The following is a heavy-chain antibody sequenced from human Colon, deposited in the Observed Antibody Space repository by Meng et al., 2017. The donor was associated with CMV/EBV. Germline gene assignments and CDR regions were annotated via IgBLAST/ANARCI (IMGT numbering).Heavy chain of an antibody. Sequence: SETLSLTCSVSGDSMGNYYWTWIRQTPGKGLEWIGYIHHSGNSNYSPSLKSRVTMSIDTSNNQFSLKLSSVTAADTAVYYCARDRSIMITSGATHDMDVWGQGTTVTVSS. J-gene: IGHJ6*02. CDR1: GDSMGNYY. CDR2: IHHSGNS. CDR3: ARDRSIMITSGATHDMDV. V-gene: IGHV4-59*01. D-gene: IGHD3-16*01.